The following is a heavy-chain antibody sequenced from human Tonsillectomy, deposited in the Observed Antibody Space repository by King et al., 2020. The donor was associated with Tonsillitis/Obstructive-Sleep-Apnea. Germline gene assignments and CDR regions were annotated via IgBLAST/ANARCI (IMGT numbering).Heavy chain of an antibody. CDR2: IFYNGDT. CDR1: VGSVSSSNYY. J-gene: IGHJ6*03. V-gene: IGHV4-39*01. CDR3: VGQSDFVSGRPHDYYYYMDV. Sequence: QLQESGPGLVKPSETLSLTCTVSVGSVSSSNYYWGWVRQPPGKGLEWIGSIFYNGDTYYNPSLKSRVAISVDTSKNQFSLKLNSVTAADTAVYYCVGQSDFVSGRPHDYYYYMDVGGKGTTVTVSS. D-gene: IGHD3-16*01.